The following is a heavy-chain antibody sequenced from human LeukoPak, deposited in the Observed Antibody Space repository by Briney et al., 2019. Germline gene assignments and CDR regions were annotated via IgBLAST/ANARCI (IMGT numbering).Heavy chain of an antibody. D-gene: IGHD2-21*01. Sequence: GGSLRLSCAASGFTFSSYAMHWVRQAPGKGLEYVSAISTNGGNTYYANSVRGRFTISRDNSKNTLYLQMGCLRAEDMAVYYCARVGDENAFDVWGQGTMVTVSS. CDR3: ARVGDENAFDV. V-gene: IGHV3-64*01. CDR1: GFTFSSYA. CDR2: ISTNGGNT. J-gene: IGHJ3*01.